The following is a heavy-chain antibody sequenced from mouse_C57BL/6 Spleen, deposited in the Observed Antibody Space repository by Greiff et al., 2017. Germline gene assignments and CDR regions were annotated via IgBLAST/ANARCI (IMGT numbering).Heavy chain of an antibody. V-gene: IGHV14-1*01. CDR2: IDPEDGDT. D-gene: IGHD2-14*01. CDR3: TTGYLPGYYFDY. CDR1: GFNIKDYY. Sequence: EVQLRQSGAELVRPGASVKLSCTASGFNIKDYYMHWVKQRPEQGLEWIGRIDPEDGDTEYAPKFQGKATMTADTSSNTAYLQLSSLTSEDTAVYYCTTGYLPGYYFDYWGQGTTLTVSS. J-gene: IGHJ2*01.